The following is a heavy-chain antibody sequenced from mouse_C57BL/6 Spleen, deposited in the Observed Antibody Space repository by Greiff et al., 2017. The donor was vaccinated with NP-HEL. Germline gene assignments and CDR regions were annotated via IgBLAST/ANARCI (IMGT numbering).Heavy chain of an antibody. V-gene: IGHV2-5*01. CDR2: IWRGGST. J-gene: IGHJ1*03. Sequence: VMLVESGPGLVQPSQSLSITCTVSGFSLTSYGVHWVRQSPGKGLEWLGVIWRGGSTDYNAAFMSRLSITKDNSKSQVFFKMNSLQADDTAIYYCAKNEGGRYFDVWGTGTTVTVSS. CDR1: GFSLTSYG. CDR3: AKNEGGRYFDV.